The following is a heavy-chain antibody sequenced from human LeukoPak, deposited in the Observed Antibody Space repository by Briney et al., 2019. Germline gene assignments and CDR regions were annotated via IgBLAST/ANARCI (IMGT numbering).Heavy chain of an antibody. D-gene: IGHD3-22*01. CDR1: GFTFSSYW. J-gene: IGHJ4*02. V-gene: IGHV3-7*02. Sequence: PGGSLRLSCAASGFTFSSYWMSCVRQAPGKGLEWVANIKQDGSDKYYVDSVKGRFTISRDNAKNSLYLQMNSLRAEDTAVYYCAIDPYDSSWGLCYFDYWGQGNLVTVSS. CDR3: AIDPYDSSWGLCYFDY. CDR2: IKQDGSDK.